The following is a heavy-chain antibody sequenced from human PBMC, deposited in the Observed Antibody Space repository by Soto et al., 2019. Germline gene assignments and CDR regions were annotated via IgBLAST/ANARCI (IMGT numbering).Heavy chain of an antibody. D-gene: IGHD3-9*01. CDR3: AHRGFFDTGHPNWFDP. J-gene: IGHJ5*02. Sequence: GSGPTLVNPRQTLTLSCTFSGFSLTARGVGVGWIRQPPGKALEWLALIYWDDDERYSPSLKSRLTITKDTSRNQVVLTMTNMDPVDTATYFCAHRGFFDTGHPNWFDPWGQGVLVTVSS. CDR2: IYWDDDE. CDR1: GFSLTARGVG. V-gene: IGHV2-5*02.